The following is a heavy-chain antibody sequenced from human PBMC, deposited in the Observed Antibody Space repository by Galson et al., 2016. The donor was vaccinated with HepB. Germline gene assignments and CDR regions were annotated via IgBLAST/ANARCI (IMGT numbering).Heavy chain of an antibody. CDR3: ARTWYYSILSGYYPYFDD. CDR2: ITWNSGTI. V-gene: IGHV3-9*01. CDR1: GFDFDDYA. D-gene: IGHD3-9*01. J-gene: IGHJ4*02. Sequence: SLRLSCAASGFDFDDYAMHWVRQSPGKGLEWVSGITWNSGTIGYADSVKGRFTISRDNAKDSLFLQMNNLRVEDTALYYCARTWYYSILSGYYPYFDDWGQGTLVTVSP.